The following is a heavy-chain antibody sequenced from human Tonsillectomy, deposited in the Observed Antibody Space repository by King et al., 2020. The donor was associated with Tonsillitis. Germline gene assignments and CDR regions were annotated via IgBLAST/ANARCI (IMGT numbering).Heavy chain of an antibody. CDR1: GFTFSSYA. CDR3: ARDEPLQEVLLWFGAFDY. Sequence: VQLVESGGGVVQPGRSLRLSCAASGFTFSSYAMHWVRQAPGKGLEWVAAISYNGNIKYYSDSVKGRFTISRDNSKNTLYMQMNSLRPEDTAVYYCARDEPLQEVLLWFGAFDYWGQGTLVTVSS. J-gene: IGHJ4*02. D-gene: IGHD3-10*01. CDR2: ISYNGNIK. V-gene: IGHV3-30-3*01.